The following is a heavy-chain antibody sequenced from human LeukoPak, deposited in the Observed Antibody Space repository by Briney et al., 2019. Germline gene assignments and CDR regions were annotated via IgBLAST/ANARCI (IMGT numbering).Heavy chain of an antibody. CDR1: GYSISSGYY. Sequence: PSETLSLTCAVSGYSISSGYYWGWIRQPPGKGLEWIGSIYHSGSTYYNPSLKGRVTISVDTSKNQFSLKLSSVTAADTAVYYCARDQDFQHWGQGTLVTVSS. CDR2: IYHSGST. CDR3: ARDQDFQH. J-gene: IGHJ1*01. V-gene: IGHV4-38-2*02.